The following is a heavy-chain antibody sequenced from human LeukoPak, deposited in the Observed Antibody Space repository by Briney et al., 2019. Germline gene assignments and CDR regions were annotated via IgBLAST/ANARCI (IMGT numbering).Heavy chain of an antibody. D-gene: IGHD4/OR15-4a*01. J-gene: IGHJ4*02. CDR1: GFIFSNYA. Sequence: GGSLRLSCAASGFIFSNYAMTWVRQAPGKGLEWVSSISGNAGSTYYIDSVKGRFTISRDNSKNTLFLQMNSLRVEDTGMYYCAKYGAPGWSGYCDYWGQGTLVTVSS. V-gene: IGHV3-23*01. CDR3: AKYGAPGWSGYCDY. CDR2: ISGNAGST.